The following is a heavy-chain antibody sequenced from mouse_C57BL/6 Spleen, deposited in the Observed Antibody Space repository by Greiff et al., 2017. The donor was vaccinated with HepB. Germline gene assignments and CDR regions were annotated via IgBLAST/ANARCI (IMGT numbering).Heavy chain of an antibody. CDR3: ARWFSSGYGVDY. V-gene: IGHV1-55*01. Sequence: QVQLQQPGAELVKPGASVKMSCKASGYTFTSYWITWVKPRPGQGLEWIGDIYPGSGSTNYNEKFKSKATLTVDTSSSTAYMQLSSLTSEDSAVYYCARWFSSGYGVDYWGQGTTLTVSS. D-gene: IGHD3-2*02. CDR1: GYTFTSYW. J-gene: IGHJ2*01. CDR2: IYPGSGST.